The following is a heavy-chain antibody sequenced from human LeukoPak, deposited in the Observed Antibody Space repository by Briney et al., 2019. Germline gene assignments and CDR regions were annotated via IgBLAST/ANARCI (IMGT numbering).Heavy chain of an antibody. CDR2: ISWNSVGI. V-gene: IGHV3-9*01. CDR3: ARSYGFLRYFDY. D-gene: IGHD5-18*01. Sequence: PGGSLRLSCAASGFTFNDYAMHWVRQAPGKGLEWVSGISWNSVGIGYADSVKGRFTISRDNAQNSLYLQMNSLRAEDTAVYYCARSYGFLRYFDYWGQGTLVTVSS. J-gene: IGHJ4*02. CDR1: GFTFNDYA.